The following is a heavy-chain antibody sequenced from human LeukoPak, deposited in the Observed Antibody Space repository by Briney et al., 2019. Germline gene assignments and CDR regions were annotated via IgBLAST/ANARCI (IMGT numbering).Heavy chain of an antibody. V-gene: IGHV3-30-3*01. D-gene: IGHD2-2*01. CDR2: ISYDGSNK. Sequence: SGGSLRLSCAASGFTFSSYAMHWVRQAPGKGLEWVAVISYDGSNKYYADSVKGRFTISRDNSKNTLYLQMNSLRAEDTAVYYCATRGVVPGSFDYWGQGTLVTVSS. J-gene: IGHJ4*02. CDR3: ATRGVVPGSFDY. CDR1: GFTFSSYA.